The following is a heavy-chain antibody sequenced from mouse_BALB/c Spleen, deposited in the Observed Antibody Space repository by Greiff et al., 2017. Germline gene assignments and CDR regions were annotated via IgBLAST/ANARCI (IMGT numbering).Heavy chain of an antibody. Sequence: EVNLVESGGGLVQPGGSRKLSCAASGFTFSSFGMHWVRQAPEKGLEWVAYISSGSSTIYYADTVKGRFTISRDNPKNTLFLQMTSLRSEDTAMYYCARVNTTTVDYAMDYWGQGTSVTVSS. CDR2: ISSGSSTI. CDR1: GFTFSSFG. D-gene: IGHD2-4*01. CDR3: ARVNTTTVDYAMDY. J-gene: IGHJ4*01. V-gene: IGHV5-17*02.